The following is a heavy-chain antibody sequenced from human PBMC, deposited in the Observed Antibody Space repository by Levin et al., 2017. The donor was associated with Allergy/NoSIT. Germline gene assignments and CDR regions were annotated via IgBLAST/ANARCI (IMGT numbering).Heavy chain of an antibody. J-gene: IGHJ4*02. D-gene: IGHD2-2*01. CDR2: INPNSGGT. CDR1: GYTFTGYY. CDR3: ARVCDGSSTSCYAH. V-gene: IGHV1-2*02. Sequence: AASVKVSCKASGYTFTGYYMHWVRQAPGQGLEWMGWINPNSGGTNYAQKFQGRVTMTRDTSISTAYMELSRLRSDDTAVYYCARVCDGSSTSCYAHWGQGTLVTVSS.